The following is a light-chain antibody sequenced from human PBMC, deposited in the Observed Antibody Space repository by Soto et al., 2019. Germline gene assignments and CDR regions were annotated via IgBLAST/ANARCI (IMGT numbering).Light chain of an antibody. CDR2: GNS. J-gene: IGLJ2*01. V-gene: IGLV1-40*01. CDR3: QSYDSSLSGSTV. CDR1: SSNIGAGYD. Sequence: QSVLTQPPSVSGAPGQRVTISCTGSSSNIGAGYDVHWYQQLPGTAPKLLIYGNSNRPSGVPDRFSSSKSGTSASLAITGLQAEDEADYYCQSYDSSLSGSTVFGGGTKVTVL.